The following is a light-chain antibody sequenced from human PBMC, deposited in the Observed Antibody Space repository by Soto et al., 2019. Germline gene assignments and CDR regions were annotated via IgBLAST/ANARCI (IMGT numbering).Light chain of an antibody. V-gene: IGKV4-1*01. CDR3: QQYYRTPPS. J-gene: IGKJ4*01. CDR1: QSVSYKSNNKHY. CDR2: WAS. Sequence: DIVMTQSPDSLAVSLGERATINCKPSQSVSYKSNNKHYIAWYQHKPGQPPRMLIYWASTRESVVPDRFSGSECGRDFNLTIRSLQPEDVALYSCQQYYRTPPSFGGGTKVEIK.